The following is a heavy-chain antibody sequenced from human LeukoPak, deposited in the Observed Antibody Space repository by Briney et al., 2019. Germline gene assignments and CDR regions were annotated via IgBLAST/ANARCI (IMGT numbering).Heavy chain of an antibody. D-gene: IGHD4-17*01. CDR3: ARDTVTTGWDY. CDR2: IHYSGST. Sequence: SETLSLTCTVSGGSISSYYWSWIRQPPGKGLEWIGYIHYSGSTNYNPSPKSRVTISVDTSKNQFSLKLTSVTAADTAVYYCARDTVTTGWDYWGQETLVTVSS. J-gene: IGHJ4*02. CDR1: GGSISSYY. V-gene: IGHV4-59*01.